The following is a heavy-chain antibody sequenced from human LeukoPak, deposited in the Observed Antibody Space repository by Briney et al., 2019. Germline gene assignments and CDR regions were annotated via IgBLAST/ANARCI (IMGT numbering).Heavy chain of an antibody. CDR2: IYYSGST. CDR1: GGSISSGGYY. D-gene: IGHD6-13*01. J-gene: IGHJ6*02. Sequence: SQTLSLTCTVSGGSISSGGYYWSWIRQHPGKGLEWIGYIYYSGSTNYNPSLKSRVTISVDTSKNQFSLKLSSVTAADTAVYYCATTHHTIAAASYGMDVWGQGTTVTVSS. CDR3: ATTHHTIAAASYGMDV. V-gene: IGHV4-31*03.